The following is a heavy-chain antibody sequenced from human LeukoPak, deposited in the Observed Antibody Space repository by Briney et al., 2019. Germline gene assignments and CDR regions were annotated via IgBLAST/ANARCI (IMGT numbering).Heavy chain of an antibody. CDR1: GDSFSSNDYF. J-gene: IGHJ4*02. D-gene: IGHD6-19*01. Sequence: SETLSLTCSVSGDSFSSNDYFWAWIRQPPGKGPEWIGSISYGGSTYYNPSLKSRGTISVDTSRKQFSLKLSSVTAAADTAVDYCARVGGIAVAGTFILDYWGQGTLVTVSS. CDR3: ARVGGIAVAGTFILDY. CDR2: ISYGGST. V-gene: IGHV4-39*01.